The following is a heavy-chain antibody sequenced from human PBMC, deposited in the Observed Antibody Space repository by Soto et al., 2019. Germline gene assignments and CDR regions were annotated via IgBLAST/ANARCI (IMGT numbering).Heavy chain of an antibody. V-gene: IGHV1-18*01. CDR2: ISAYNGNT. D-gene: IGHD6-19*01. CDR1: GYTFTSYG. CDR3: ARRGGNRIAVAGTDPYDY. J-gene: IGHJ4*02. Sequence: QVQLVQSGAEVKKPGASVKVSCKASGYTFTSYGISWVRQAPGQGLEWMGWISAYNGNTNYAQKLQGRVTMTTDTSTSTAYMELRSLRSDDTAAYYCARRGGNRIAVAGTDPYDYWGQGTLVTVSS.